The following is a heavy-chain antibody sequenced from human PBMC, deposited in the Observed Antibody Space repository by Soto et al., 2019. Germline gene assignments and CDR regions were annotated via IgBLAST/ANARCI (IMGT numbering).Heavy chain of an antibody. CDR3: ARATVTTQYYYYYYGMDV. CDR1: GGSISSSNW. V-gene: IGHV4-4*02. Sequence: SETLSLTCAVSGGSISSSNWWSWVRQPPGKGLEWIGEIYHSGSTNYNPSLKSQVTISVDKSKNQFSLKLSSVTAADTAVYYCARATVTTQYYYYYYGMDVWGQGTTVTVSS. J-gene: IGHJ6*02. D-gene: IGHD4-17*01. CDR2: IYHSGST.